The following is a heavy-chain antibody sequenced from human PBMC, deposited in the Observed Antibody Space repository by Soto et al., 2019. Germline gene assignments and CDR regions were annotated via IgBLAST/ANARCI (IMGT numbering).Heavy chain of an antibody. CDR2: ISYDGSNQ. CDR1: GFTFNIYG. CDR3: AKDQASGQGSFDS. J-gene: IGHJ4*02. Sequence: RGSLRLSCAASGFTFNIYGMHWVRQAPDKGLEWVALISYDGSNQYYADSVKGRFTISRDNSKNTLFLQMNSLRADDTAVYYCAKDQASGQGSFDSWGQGTLVTSPQ. V-gene: IGHV3-30*18.